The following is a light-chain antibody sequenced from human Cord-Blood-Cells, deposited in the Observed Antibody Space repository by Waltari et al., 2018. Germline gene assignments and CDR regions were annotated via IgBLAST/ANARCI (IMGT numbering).Light chain of an antibody. CDR3: QQSYSTPPT. CDR2: AAY. J-gene: IGKJ1*01. V-gene: IGKV1-39*01. Sequence: DIQMTQSPSSLSASVGDRVTITCRASHSISSYLNWYEQKPGKAPKLLFYAAYSLQSGIQARFSGSGSGTDFTHTISSLQPEDFASYYCQQSYSTPPTFGQGTKVEIK. CDR1: HSISSY.